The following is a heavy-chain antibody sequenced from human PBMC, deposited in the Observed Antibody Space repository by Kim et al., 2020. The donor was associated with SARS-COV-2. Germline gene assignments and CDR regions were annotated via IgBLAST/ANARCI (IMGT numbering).Heavy chain of an antibody. CDR1: GGTFSSYA. CDR3: ARVPDPYYYYYMDV. CDR2: IIPILGIA. V-gene: IGHV1-69*04. J-gene: IGHJ6*03. Sequence: SVKVSCKASGGTFSSYAISWVRQAPGQGLEWMGRIIPILGIANYAQKFQGRVTITADKSTSTAYMELSSLRSEDTAVYYCARVPDPYYYYYMDVWGKGTTVTVSS.